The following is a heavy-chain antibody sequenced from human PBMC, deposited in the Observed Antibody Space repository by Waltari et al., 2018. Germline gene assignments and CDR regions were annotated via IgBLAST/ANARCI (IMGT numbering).Heavy chain of an antibody. J-gene: IGHJ6*02. CDR1: GDSASSHSPA. D-gene: IGHD6-19*01. CDR2: TYYRSKWNN. CDR3: ARVAVAIGMDV. Sequence: QVQLQQSGPGLVKPSQTLPLPCATSGDSASSHSPAWPSIRPSPARGLEWLGRTYYRSKWNNDYALSVKSRITINPDTSKNQFSLHLNSVTPEDTAVYYCARVAVAIGMDVWGQGATVTVSS. V-gene: IGHV6-1*01.